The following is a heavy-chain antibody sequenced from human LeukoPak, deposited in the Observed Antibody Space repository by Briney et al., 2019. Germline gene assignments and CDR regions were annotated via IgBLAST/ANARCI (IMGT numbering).Heavy chain of an antibody. J-gene: IGHJ3*02. V-gene: IGHV4-34*01. CDR3: ARHPPRITIFWRAHDDAFDI. CDR1: GGSFSGYY. D-gene: IGHD3-9*01. CDR2: INHSGST. Sequence: SETLSLTCAVYGGSFSGYYWSWIRQPPGKGLEWIGEINHSGSTNYNPSLKSRVTISVDTSKNQFSLKLSSVTAADTAAYYCARHPPRITIFWRAHDDAFDIWGQGTMVTVSS.